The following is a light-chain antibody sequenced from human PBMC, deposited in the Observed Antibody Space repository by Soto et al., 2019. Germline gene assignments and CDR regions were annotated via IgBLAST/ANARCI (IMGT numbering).Light chain of an antibody. CDR2: STN. CDR3: VVYIGSSTWV. V-gene: IGLV8-61*01. J-gene: IGLJ2*01. Sequence: QTVVTQEPSFSVSPGGTVTLTCGLSSGSVSTSNYPTWYQQTPGQAPRTLIYSTNTRSSGVPDRFSGSILGNKAALTITGAQADDESDYHCVVYIGSSTWVFGGGTKVTVL. CDR1: SGSVSTSNY.